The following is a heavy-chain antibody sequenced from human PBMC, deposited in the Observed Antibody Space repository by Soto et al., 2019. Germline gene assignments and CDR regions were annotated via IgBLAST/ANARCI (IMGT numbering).Heavy chain of an antibody. CDR2: IYYSGST. CDR3: AREYCSGGSCYSSGDAFDI. CDR1: GCSISSGGYY. Sequence: TRCLTCTVSGCSISSGGYYGSWIRQHPGKGLEWIGYIYYSGSTYYNPSLKSRVTISVDTSKNQFSLKLSSVTAADTAVYYCAREYCSGGSCYSSGDAFDIWGQGTMVT. V-gene: IGHV4-31*03. D-gene: IGHD2-15*01. J-gene: IGHJ3*02.